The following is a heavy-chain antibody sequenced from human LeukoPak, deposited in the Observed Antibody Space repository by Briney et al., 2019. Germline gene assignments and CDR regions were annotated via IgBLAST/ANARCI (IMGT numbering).Heavy chain of an antibody. V-gene: IGHV3-33*01. CDR2: IWYDGSNK. Sequence: PRGSLRLSCAASGFTFSSYGMHWVRQAPGKGLEWVAVIWYDGSNKYYADSVKGRFTISRDNSKNTLYLQMNSLRAEDTAVYYCARVFNDYGDYEDYYYYMDVWGKGTTVTVSS. CDR3: ARVFNDYGDYEDYYYYMDV. CDR1: GFTFSSYG. J-gene: IGHJ6*03. D-gene: IGHD4-17*01.